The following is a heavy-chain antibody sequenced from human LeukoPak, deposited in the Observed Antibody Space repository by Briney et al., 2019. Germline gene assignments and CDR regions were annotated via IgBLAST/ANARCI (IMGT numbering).Heavy chain of an antibody. CDR3: ARGGSYSFDY. D-gene: IGHD1-26*01. V-gene: IGHV3-74*01. J-gene: IGHJ4*02. Sequence: GGSLRLSCAASGFTFSGYWMHWVRQDPGKGLMWVSRINSDGSSTSYADSVKGRFTISRDYAKNTLYLQMNSLRAEDTAVYYCARGGSYSFDYWGQGTLVTVSS. CDR1: GFTFSGYW. CDR2: INSDGSST.